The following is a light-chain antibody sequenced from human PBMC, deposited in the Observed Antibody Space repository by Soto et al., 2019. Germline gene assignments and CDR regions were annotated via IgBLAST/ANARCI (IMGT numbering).Light chain of an antibody. V-gene: IGLV2-14*01. Sequence: QSALTQPASVSGSPGQSITISCTGTSSDVGCYNYVSWYQQHPGKAPKLMIYEVSNRPSGVSNRFSGSKSGNTASLTISGLQAEDEADYYCSSYTSISTYVFGTGTKVTVL. J-gene: IGLJ1*01. CDR3: SSYTSISTYV. CDR2: EVS. CDR1: SSDVGCYNY.